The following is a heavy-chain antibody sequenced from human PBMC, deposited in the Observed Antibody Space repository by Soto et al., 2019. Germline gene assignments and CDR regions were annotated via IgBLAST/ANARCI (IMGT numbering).Heavy chain of an antibody. CDR2: VNDSGSP. V-gene: IGHV4-34*01. D-gene: IGHD3-16*01. J-gene: IGHJ4*02. CDR1: GGSFSGYY. Sequence: SETLSLTCAVYGGSFSGYYWAWIRQSPGKVLEWIGEVNDSGSPNYTPSLKRRVTISLDTSKKQFSLRLSLVTAADTAVYYCARGRGDLHYWGQGTLVGVSS. CDR3: ARGRGDLHY.